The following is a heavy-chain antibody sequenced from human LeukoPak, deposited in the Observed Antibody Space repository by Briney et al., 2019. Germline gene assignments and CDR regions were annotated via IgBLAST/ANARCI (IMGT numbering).Heavy chain of an antibody. J-gene: IGHJ4*02. CDR2: IYSGGST. Sequence: GGSLRLSCAASGFTVSSNYMSWVRQAPGKGLEWVSVIYSGGSTYYADSVKGRFTISRDNSKNTLYLQMNSLRAEDMAVYYCARVDQLLYYFDYWGQGTLVTVSS. CDR1: GFTVSSNY. V-gene: IGHV3-53*01. CDR3: ARVDQLLYYFDY. D-gene: IGHD2-2*01.